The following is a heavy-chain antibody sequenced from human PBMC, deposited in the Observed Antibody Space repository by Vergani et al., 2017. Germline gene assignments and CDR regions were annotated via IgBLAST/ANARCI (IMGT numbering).Heavy chain of an antibody. CDR1: GSPISSSSYY. Sequence: QLQLQESGPGLVKPSETLSLTCTVSGSPISSSSYYWGWIRQPPGKGLEWIGSIYYSGSTYYNPSLKRRVSISVDTSKNQFSLKLRSVTAADTAVYYWAIQLLAVAGTIDYWGQGTLVTVSS. D-gene: IGHD6-13*01. CDR2: IYYSGST. J-gene: IGHJ4*02. V-gene: IGHV4-39*01. CDR3: AIQLLAVAGTIDY.